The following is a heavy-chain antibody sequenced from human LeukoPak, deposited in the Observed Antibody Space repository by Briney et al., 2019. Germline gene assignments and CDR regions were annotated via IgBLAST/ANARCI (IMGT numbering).Heavy chain of an antibody. D-gene: IGHD3-9*01. V-gene: IGHV4-59*08. J-gene: IGHJ3*02. CDR3: ARQEFGRYFDWLLNSLSHGPHAFDI. CDR1: GGSISSYY. Sequence: PSETLSLTCTVSGGSISSYYWSWIRQPPGKGLEWIGYIYYSGSTNYNPSLKSRVTISVDTSKNQFSLKLSSVTAADTAVYYCARQEFGRYFDWLLNSLSHGPHAFDIWGQGTMVTVSS. CDR2: IYYSGST.